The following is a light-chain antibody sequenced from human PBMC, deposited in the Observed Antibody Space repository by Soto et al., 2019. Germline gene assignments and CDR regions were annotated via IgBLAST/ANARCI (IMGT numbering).Light chain of an antibody. J-gene: IGKJ2*01. CDR1: QSLLHSNGYNY. CDR2: LGS. V-gene: IGKV2-28*01. Sequence: DIVMTQSPLSLPVTPGEPASISCRSSQSLLHSNGYNYLDWYLQKPGQSPQLLIYLGSNRASEVPDRLSGSVSSTDFTLKISRTEAEDVGVYYCMQALQSLGTFGQGTKLEIK. CDR3: MQALQSLGT.